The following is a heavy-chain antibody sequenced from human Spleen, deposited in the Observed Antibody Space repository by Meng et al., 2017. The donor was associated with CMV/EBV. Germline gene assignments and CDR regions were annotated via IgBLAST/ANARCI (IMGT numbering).Heavy chain of an antibody. CDR2: INHSGST. J-gene: IGHJ3*02. V-gene: IGHV4-34*01. CDR1: SVSFSNYY. Sequence: TLSLSCGVYSVSFSNYYWNWIRQPPGKGLEWIGEINHSGSTNYNPSLKSRVTMSVDTSRNQFSLKLSSVTAADTAVYYCVARAFDIWGQGTMVTVSS. CDR3: VARAFDI.